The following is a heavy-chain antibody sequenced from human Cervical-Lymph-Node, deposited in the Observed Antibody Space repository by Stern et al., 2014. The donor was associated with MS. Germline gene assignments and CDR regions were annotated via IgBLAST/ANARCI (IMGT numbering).Heavy chain of an antibody. D-gene: IGHD2-21*01. CDR2: ITTIFDAT. CDR3: ARGDSEAPIYYFDY. J-gene: IGHJ4*02. CDR1: GGTFNNYA. Sequence: VQLVESGAEVKMPGSSVKVSCKTSGGTFNNYAISWVRQAPGQGLEWMGGITTIFDATNYAQKLQGRITITADESTRTAYMELSSLRSDDTAMYYCARGDSEAPIYYFDYWGQGTLVTVSS. V-gene: IGHV1-69*01.